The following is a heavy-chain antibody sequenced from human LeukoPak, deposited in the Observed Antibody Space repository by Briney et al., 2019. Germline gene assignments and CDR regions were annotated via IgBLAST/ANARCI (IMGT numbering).Heavy chain of an antibody. D-gene: IGHD4-17*01. CDR2: ISYDGGNN. Sequence: GRSLSLSCAASGFTFSNYAMHWVRQAPGKGLEWVAIISYDGGNNYFADSVKGRFTISRDNSKNTLYLQMNSLRAEDTAVYYCARDRYGDYNFDYWGQGTLVTVSS. CDR1: GFTFSNYA. J-gene: IGHJ4*02. V-gene: IGHV3-30-3*01. CDR3: ARDRYGDYNFDY.